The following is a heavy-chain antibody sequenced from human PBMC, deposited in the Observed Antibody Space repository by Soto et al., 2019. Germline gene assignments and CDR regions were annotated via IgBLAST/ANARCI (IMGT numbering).Heavy chain of an antibody. CDR2: ISYDGSNK. V-gene: IGHV3-30*03. CDR3: ARDGCGGTLGLLCY. Sequence: GGSLRLSCAASGFTFSSYGMHWVRQAPGKGLEWVAVISYDGSNKYYADSVNGRFTISRDNAKNSLFLQMNNLRAEDTAVYYCARDGCGGTLGLLCYWGQGTLVTVSS. D-gene: IGHD2-21*01. J-gene: IGHJ4*02. CDR1: GFTFSSYG.